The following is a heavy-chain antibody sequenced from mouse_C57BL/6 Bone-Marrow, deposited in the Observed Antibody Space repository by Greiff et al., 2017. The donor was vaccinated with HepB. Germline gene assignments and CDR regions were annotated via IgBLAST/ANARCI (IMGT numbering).Heavy chain of an antibody. CDR3: ATIYGSSPFDY. CDR2: INPSTGGT. CDR1: GYSFTGYY. J-gene: IGHJ2*01. Sequence: EVQLQQSGPELVKPGASVKISCKASGYSFTGYYMNWVKQSPEKSLEWIGEINPSTGGTTYNQKFKAKATLTVDKSSSTAYMQLKSLTSEDSAVYYCATIYGSSPFDYWGQGTTLTVSS. V-gene: IGHV1-42*01. D-gene: IGHD1-1*01.